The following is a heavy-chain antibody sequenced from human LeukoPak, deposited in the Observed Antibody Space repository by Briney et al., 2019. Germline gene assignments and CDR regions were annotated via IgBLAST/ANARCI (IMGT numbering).Heavy chain of an antibody. CDR1: GFTFSSYG. CDR2: ISSDSSTI. CDR3: ARAEMATITIDY. D-gene: IGHD5-24*01. Sequence: PGGSLRLSCAASGFTFSSYGMNWVRQAPGKGLEWVSYISSDSSTIYYADSVKGRFTISRDNAKNSLYLQMNSLRVEDTAVYYCARAEMATITIDYWGQGTLVTVSS. J-gene: IGHJ4*02. V-gene: IGHV3-48*01.